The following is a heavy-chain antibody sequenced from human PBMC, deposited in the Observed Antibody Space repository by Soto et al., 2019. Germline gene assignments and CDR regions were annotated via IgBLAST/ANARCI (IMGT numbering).Heavy chain of an antibody. CDR1: GGSISIRSSSYY. CDR3: ARRGSYYDSFGYYYFDY. Sequence: PSGALSLTCTVSGGSISIRSSSYYLGWIRQPPGEGLEWIGSIYYSGSTNYNPSLKSRLTISVDTSKNQFSLKLSSVTAADTAVYYCARRGSYYDSFGYYYFDYWGQGAVVTVSS. V-gene: IGHV4-39*01. CDR2: IYYSGST. J-gene: IGHJ4*02. D-gene: IGHD3-22*01.